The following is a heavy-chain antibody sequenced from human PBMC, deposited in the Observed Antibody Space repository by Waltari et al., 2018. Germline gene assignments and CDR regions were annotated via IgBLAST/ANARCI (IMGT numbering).Heavy chain of an antibody. CDR2: IYTSGST. CDR3: ARDRGSSSSDAFDI. CDR1: GGSINRGSSY. Sequence: QVQLQESGPGLVKPSQTLSLTCTVPGGSINRGSSYWSWIRPPAGKGLEWIGRIYTSGSTNYNPSRKSRVTISVDTSKNQFSLKLSSVTAADTAVYYCARDRGSSSSDAFDIWGQGTMVTVSS. D-gene: IGHD6-6*01. J-gene: IGHJ3*02. V-gene: IGHV4-61*02.